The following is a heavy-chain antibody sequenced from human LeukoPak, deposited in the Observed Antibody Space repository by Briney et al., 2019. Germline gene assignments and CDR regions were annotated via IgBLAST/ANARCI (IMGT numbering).Heavy chain of an antibody. D-gene: IGHD3-22*01. CDR3: ARDRRYYDSSGYYKGFDY. V-gene: IGHV3-7*01. CDR1: GFTFSSYW. Sequence: GGSLRLSCAASGFTFSSYWMSWVRQAPGKGLERVANIKQEGSEKYYVDSVKGRFTISRDNAKNSLYLQMNSLRAEDTAVYYCARDRRYYDSSGYYKGFDYWGQGTLVTVSS. CDR2: IKQEGSEK. J-gene: IGHJ4*02.